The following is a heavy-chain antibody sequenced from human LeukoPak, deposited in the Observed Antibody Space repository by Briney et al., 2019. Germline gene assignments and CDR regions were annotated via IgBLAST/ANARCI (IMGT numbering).Heavy chain of an antibody. V-gene: IGHV4-39*01. CDR2: IYYSGST. J-gene: IGHJ4*02. D-gene: IGHD6-13*01. CDR1: GGSISSSSYY. Sequence: SETLSLTCTVSGGSISSSSYYWGWIRQPPGKGLEWIGSIYYSGSTYYNPSLKSRVTISVDTSKNQFSLKLSSVTAADTAVYYCARHDFGQQLLGAISKPSEYYFDYWGQGTLVTVSS. CDR3: ARHDFGQQLLGAISKPSEYYFDY.